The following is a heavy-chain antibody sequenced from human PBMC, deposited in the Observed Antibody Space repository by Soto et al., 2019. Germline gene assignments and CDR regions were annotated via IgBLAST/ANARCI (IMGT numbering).Heavy chain of an antibody. D-gene: IGHD3-10*01. CDR1: GGSISSGGYY. Sequence: QVQLQESGPGLVKPSQTLSLTCTVSGGSISSGGYYWSWIRQHPGKGLEWIGYIYYSGSTYYNPSLKTRVTLSVDPSKNQFSQKLSSVTAADTAVYYCASQSSHYGSPIFEGCFDPWGQGTLVTVSS. V-gene: IGHV4-31*03. J-gene: IGHJ5*02. CDR2: IYYSGST. CDR3: ASQSSHYGSPIFEGCFDP.